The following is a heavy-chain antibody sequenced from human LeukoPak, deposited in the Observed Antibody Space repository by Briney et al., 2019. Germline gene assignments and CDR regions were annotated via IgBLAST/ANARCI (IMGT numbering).Heavy chain of an antibody. Sequence: GSLRLSCVVSEFTFSTYSMNWVRQPPGKGLEWIGSIYYSGSTYYNPSLKSRVTISVDTSKNQFSLKLSSVTAADTAVYYCATLGSTYSESYFHHWGQGTRVTVSS. CDR2: IYYSGST. CDR3: ATLGSTYSESYFHH. D-gene: IGHD7-27*01. V-gene: IGHV4-59*01. J-gene: IGHJ1*01. CDR1: EFTFSTYS.